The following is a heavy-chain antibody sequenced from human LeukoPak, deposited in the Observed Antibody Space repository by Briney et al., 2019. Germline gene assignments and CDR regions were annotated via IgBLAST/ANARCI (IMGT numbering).Heavy chain of an antibody. D-gene: IGHD3-10*01. J-gene: IGHJ4*02. CDR1: GFTFRSYT. Sequence: GGSLRLSCAASGFTFRSYTMNWVRQAPGKGLEWVSAISKSSTYIHYADSVKGRFTVSRDNAKNSLFLQMNSLRVEDTAVYYCASWRGSGSYGGYFDYWGQGTLVTVSS. V-gene: IGHV3-21*01. CDR3: ASWRGSGSYGGYFDY. CDR2: ISKSSTYI.